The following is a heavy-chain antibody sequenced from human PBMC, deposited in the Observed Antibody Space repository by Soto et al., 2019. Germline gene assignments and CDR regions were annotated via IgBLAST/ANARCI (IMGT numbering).Heavy chain of an antibody. D-gene: IGHD5-12*01. V-gene: IGHV1-69*08. CDR3: ARELGGYDYLYYYYYMEF. J-gene: IGHJ6*03. Sequence: QVQLVQSGAEMKKPGSSVKVSCQASGDIFDSLTINWVRQAPGQGLEWMGRIIPVLGMANYAQKFQGRVTIIADKSTSTVYMELSSLTSEDTAVYYCARELGGYDYLYYYYYMEFWGELTTFTVSS. CDR2: IIPVLGMA. CDR1: GDIFDSLT.